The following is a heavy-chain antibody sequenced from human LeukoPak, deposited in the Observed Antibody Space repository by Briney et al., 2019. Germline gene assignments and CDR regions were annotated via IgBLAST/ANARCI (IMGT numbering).Heavy chain of an antibody. J-gene: IGHJ4*02. CDR3: AKDYVVGSIDY. CDR1: GFTFSTYA. V-gene: IGHV3-23*01. Sequence: GGSLRLSCAASGFTFSTYAMSWVRQAPGKGLEWVSSIRGTGGTTYYAESVKGRFTISRDNSKNTLFLQMNSLRAEDSAVYYCAKDYVVGSIDYWGQGTLVTVSS. D-gene: IGHD2-21*01. CDR2: IRGTGGTT.